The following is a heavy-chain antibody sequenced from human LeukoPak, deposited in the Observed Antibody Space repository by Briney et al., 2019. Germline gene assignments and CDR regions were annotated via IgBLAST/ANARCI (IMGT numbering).Heavy chain of an antibody. V-gene: IGHV3-30*18. Sequence: GRSLTLSCAASGFTFSSYCMHWVRQAPGKGLEWVAVISYDGSNKYYADSVKGRFTISRDNSKNTLYLQMNSLRAEDTAVYYCAKDLGRERAISSPGQDYWGQGTLVTVSS. CDR2: ISYDGSNK. CDR3: AKDLGRERAISSPGQDY. D-gene: IGHD1-1*01. J-gene: IGHJ4*02. CDR1: GFTFSSYC.